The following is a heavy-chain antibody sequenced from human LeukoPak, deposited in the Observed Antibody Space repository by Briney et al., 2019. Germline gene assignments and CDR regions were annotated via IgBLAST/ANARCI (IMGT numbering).Heavy chain of an antibody. CDR2: IYSGGST. Sequence: GGSLRLSXAASGFTVSSNYMSWVRQAPGKGLEWVSVIYSGGSTYYADSVKGRFTISRDDAKNSLYVQMNSLRDEDTAVYYCARVEYSGWNLEYWGQGTLVTVSS. CDR3: ARVEYSGWNLEY. V-gene: IGHV3-53*01. J-gene: IGHJ4*02. CDR1: GFTVSSNY. D-gene: IGHD5-12*01.